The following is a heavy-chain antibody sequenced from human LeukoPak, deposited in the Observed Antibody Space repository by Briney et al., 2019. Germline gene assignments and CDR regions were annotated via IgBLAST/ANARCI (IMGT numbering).Heavy chain of an antibody. CDR1: GGSISSSSYY. CDR3: ARHPGYCSSTSCQNWFDP. CDR2: IYYSGST. Sequence: ETLSLTCTVSGGSISSSSYYWGWIRQPPGKGLEWIGSIYYSGSTYYNPSLKSRVTISVDTSKNQFSLKLSSVTAADTAVYYCARHPGYCSSTSCQNWFDPWGQEPWSPSPQ. V-gene: IGHV4-39*01. J-gene: IGHJ5*02. D-gene: IGHD2-2*01.